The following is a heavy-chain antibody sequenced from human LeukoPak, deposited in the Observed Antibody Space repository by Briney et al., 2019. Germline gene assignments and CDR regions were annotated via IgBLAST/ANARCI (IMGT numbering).Heavy chain of an antibody. Sequence: PGGSLRLSCAASGFTFSSYAMSWVRQAPGKGLEWVSAISGSGGSIYYADSVKGRFTISRDNSKNTLYLQMNSLRAEDTAVYYCAKDPYSGSDYYFDYWGQGTLVTVSS. J-gene: IGHJ4*02. CDR2: ISGSGGSI. CDR1: GFTFSSYA. CDR3: AKDPYSGSDYYFDY. V-gene: IGHV3-23*01. D-gene: IGHD1-26*01.